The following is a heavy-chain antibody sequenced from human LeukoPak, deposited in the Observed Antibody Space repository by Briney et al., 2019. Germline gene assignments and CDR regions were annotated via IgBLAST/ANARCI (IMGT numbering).Heavy chain of an antibody. D-gene: IGHD1-1*01. V-gene: IGHV3-23*01. CDR1: GFTFNTYA. CDR3: AKGRLEPLYFDY. Sequence: GGSLRLSCAASGFTFNTYAVSWVRQAPGKGLEWVASVSSRASSTYYADSVRGRFTISRDNSKNTLSLQMNSLRPEDTAVYYCAKGRLEPLYFDYYGRGTLVTVSS. J-gene: IGHJ4*02. CDR2: VSSRASST.